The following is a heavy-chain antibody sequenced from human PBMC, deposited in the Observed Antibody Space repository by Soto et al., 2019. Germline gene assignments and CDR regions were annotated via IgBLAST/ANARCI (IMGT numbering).Heavy chain of an antibody. CDR1: GFFFKNFA. V-gene: IGHV3-23*01. Sequence: PGGALRLSCVGSGFFFKNFAINWFRQPPGKGLEWVSVIRGTGLNTYYAASVKGRFNISRDNSKNTVYLQMDSLKVEDTAVYYCAKRASPANIDNWFDPWGPGTQVTVSS. J-gene: IGHJ5*02. CDR2: IRGTGLNT. CDR3: AKRASPANIDNWFDP.